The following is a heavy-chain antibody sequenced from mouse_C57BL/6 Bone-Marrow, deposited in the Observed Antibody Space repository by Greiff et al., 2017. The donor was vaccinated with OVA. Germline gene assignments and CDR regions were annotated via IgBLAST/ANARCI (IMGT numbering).Heavy chain of an antibody. V-gene: IGHV3-6*01. CDR1: GYSITSCYY. Sequence: EVKLMESGPGLVKPSQSLSLTCSVTGYSITSCYYWNWIRQFPGNKLEWMGYISYDGSNNYNPSLKNRISITRDTSKNQFFLKLNSVTTEDTATYYCARVGYGKHWYFDVWGTGTTVTVSS. J-gene: IGHJ1*03. CDR2: ISYDGSN. CDR3: ARVGYGKHWYFDV. D-gene: IGHD2-10*02.